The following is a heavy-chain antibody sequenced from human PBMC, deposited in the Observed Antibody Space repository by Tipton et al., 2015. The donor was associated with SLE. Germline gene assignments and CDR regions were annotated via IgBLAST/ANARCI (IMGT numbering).Heavy chain of an antibody. V-gene: IGHV4-61*02. J-gene: IGHJ3*01. Sequence: TLSLTCTVSGGSISSGSYYWSWIRQPAGKGLEWIGRVYSSGNTNYHPSLESRVAISMDTSKNQLSLKQTSVTAADTAVYYCVTRSRGASDVWGQGTRVTVSS. CDR3: VTRSRGASDV. CDR2: VYSSGNT. D-gene: IGHD1-26*01. CDR1: GGSISSGSYY.